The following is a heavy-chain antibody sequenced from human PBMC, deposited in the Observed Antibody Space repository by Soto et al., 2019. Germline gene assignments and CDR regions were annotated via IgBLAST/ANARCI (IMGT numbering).Heavy chain of an antibody. CDR2: IYYSGST. J-gene: IGHJ6*02. Sequence: SETLSLTCTVSGGSISSGGYYWSWIRQHPGKGLEWIGYIYYSGSTYYNPSLKSRVTISVDTSKNQFSLKLSSVTAAETAVYYFARHGIVGATRSLYYYYGMDVWGQGTTVTVSS. V-gene: IGHV4-31*03. D-gene: IGHD1-26*01. CDR1: GGSISSGGYY. CDR3: ARHGIVGATRSLYYYYGMDV.